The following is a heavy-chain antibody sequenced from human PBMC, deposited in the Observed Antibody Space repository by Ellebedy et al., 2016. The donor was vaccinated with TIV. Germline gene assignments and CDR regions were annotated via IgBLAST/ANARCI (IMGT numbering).Heavy chain of an antibody. V-gene: IGHV1-2*02. CDR3: ARDLGGYSNVSYDY. J-gene: IGHJ4*02. CDR1: GYTFTGYY. D-gene: IGHD6-13*01. Sequence: ASVKVSXXASGYTFTGYYMHWVRQAPGQGLEWMGWINPNSGGTNYAQKFQGRVTMTRDTSISTAYMELSRLRSDDTAVYYCARDLGGYSNVSYDYWGQGTLVTVSS. CDR2: INPNSGGT.